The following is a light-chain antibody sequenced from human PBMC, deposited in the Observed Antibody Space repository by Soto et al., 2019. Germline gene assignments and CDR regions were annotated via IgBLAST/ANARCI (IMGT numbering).Light chain of an antibody. CDR3: QQYNSYSA. CDR2: DAS. Sequence: DIQMTQSPSTLSASVGDRVTITCRASHSISNWLAWYQQKPGKVPKLLIYDASILQSGAPSRFSGSGSGTEFTLTISSLQPDDFATYYCQQYNSYSAFGQGTKLEIK. V-gene: IGKV1-5*01. J-gene: IGKJ2*01. CDR1: HSISNW.